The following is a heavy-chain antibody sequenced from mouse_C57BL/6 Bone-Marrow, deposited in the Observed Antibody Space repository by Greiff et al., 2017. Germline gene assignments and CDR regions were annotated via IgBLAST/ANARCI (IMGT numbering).Heavy chain of an antibody. V-gene: IGHV5-17*01. CDR3: ARLHY. Sequence: EVQLQESGGGLVKPGGSLKLSCAASGFTFRDYGMHWVRQAPEKGLEWVAYISSGSSTIYYADTVKGRFTISRANAKNTLFLQMTSLRSEDTAMYYCARLHYWGQGATLTVSS. CDR2: ISSGSSTI. CDR1: GFTFRDYG. J-gene: IGHJ2*01.